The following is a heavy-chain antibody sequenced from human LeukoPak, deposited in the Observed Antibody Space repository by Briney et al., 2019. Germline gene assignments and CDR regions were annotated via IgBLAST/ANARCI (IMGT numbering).Heavy chain of an antibody. CDR2: IYHSGST. D-gene: IGHD6-6*01. CDR3: TRGGAARLHFQN. V-gene: IGHV4-59*01. Sequence: SETLSLTCTVSGGSISTYYWNWIRQPPGKGLEWIGYIYHSGSTNYNPSLQSRVTISVDTSKNQFSLNLNSVTAADTAVYYCTRGGAARLHFQNWGQGTLVTVSS. CDR1: GGSISTYY. J-gene: IGHJ1*01.